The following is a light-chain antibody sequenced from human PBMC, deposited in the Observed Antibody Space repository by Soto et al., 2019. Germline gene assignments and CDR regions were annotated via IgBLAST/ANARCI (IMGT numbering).Light chain of an antibody. V-gene: IGKV1-5*01. CDR1: QSIDNW. CDR3: QQFSSYST. CDR2: AAS. J-gene: IGKJ1*01. Sequence: DIQMTQSPSTLSASVGDRVTITCRASQSIDNWLAWYQQKPGKAPKLLIYAASTLETGVPSRFSGSGSGTEFTLTIKSLQPDDFANYYFQQFSSYSTFGQGTKV.